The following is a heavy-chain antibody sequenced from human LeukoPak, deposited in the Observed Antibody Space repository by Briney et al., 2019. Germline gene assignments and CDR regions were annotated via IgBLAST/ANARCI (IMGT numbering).Heavy chain of an antibody. V-gene: IGHV4-59*01. Sequence: PSETLSLTCTVSGGFIRSYYWSWIRQPPGKGLEGIGYIYTSGSTNYNPSLTSRVTMSVDTSKNQFSLKLSSVTAADTAAYYCARDHDYGDYFDYWGQGTLVTVSS. CDR3: ARDHDYGDYFDY. CDR2: IYTSGST. D-gene: IGHD4-17*01. CDR1: GGFIRSYY. J-gene: IGHJ4*02.